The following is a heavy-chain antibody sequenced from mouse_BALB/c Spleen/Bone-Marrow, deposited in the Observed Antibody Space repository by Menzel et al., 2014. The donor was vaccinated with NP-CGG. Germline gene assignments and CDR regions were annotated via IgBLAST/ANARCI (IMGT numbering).Heavy chain of an antibody. CDR2: IYPGDGST. CDR3: TRGGYGNYVGYGMDY. V-gene: IGHV1S33*01. CDR1: GYTFTSYD. D-gene: IGHD2-1*01. Sequence: LQESGPDLVKPGALVKISCKASGYTFTSYDINWVKQRPGQGLEWIGWIYPGDGSTKYNEKFKGKATLTADKSSSTAYMQLSSLTSENSAVYFCTRGGYGNYVGYGMDYWGQGTPVTVSS. J-gene: IGHJ4*01.